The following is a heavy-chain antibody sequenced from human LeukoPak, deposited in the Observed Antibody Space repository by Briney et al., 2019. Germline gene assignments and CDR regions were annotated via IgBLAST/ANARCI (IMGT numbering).Heavy chain of an antibody. CDR1: GGSISSSGYF. CDR3: ARGSPYHN. CDR2: ISYSGTT. J-gene: IGHJ4*02. Sequence: SETLSLTCTVPGGSISSSGYFWGWIRQPPGKGLEYIGSISYSGTTYYSPSLKSRVTISVDTSKNQFSLKLSSVTAADTAIYYCARGSPYHNWGQGTLVTVSS. D-gene: IGHD3-10*01. V-gene: IGHV4-39*01.